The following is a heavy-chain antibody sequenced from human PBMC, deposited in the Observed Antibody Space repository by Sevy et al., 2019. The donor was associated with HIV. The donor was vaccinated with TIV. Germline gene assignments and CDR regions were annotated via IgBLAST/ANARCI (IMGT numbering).Heavy chain of an antibody. D-gene: IGHD3-10*01. Sequence: GGSLRLSCAASGFTFSSYNMNWVRQAPGKGLEWVSYISRSSSTIYYADSVKGRFTISRDNAKNSLYLQMNSLRDEDTAVYYCAREGVLLWFGELLSSYFDYWGQGSLVTVSS. J-gene: IGHJ4*02. CDR2: ISRSSSTI. CDR3: AREGVLLWFGELLSSYFDY. V-gene: IGHV3-48*02. CDR1: GFTFSSYN.